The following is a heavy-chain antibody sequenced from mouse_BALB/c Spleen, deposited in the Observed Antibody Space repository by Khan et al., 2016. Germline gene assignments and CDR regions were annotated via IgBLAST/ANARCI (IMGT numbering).Heavy chain of an antibody. CDR1: GYTFPTYW. CDR2: IYPGDGDT. V-gene: IGHV1-87*01. CDR3: ARGNSYYDYDY. Sequence: VQLQQSGAELARKGEGVKLSCKASGYTFPTYWMQWVKQRPGKGLEWIGAIYPGDGDTRYTQKFTSKATLTADKSSSTAYMQLSSLASEDSAVYYCARGNSYYDYDYWGQGTTLTVSA. J-gene: IGHJ2*01. D-gene: IGHD2-4*01.